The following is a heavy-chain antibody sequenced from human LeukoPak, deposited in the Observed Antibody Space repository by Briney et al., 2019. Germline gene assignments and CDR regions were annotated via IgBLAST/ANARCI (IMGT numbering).Heavy chain of an antibody. J-gene: IGHJ4*02. CDR1: GGSFSGYY. D-gene: IGHD6-13*01. CDR3: ARLGAYSSSWSFNY. CDR2: INHSGST. V-gene: IGHV4-34*01. Sequence: SETLSLTCAVYGGSFSGYYWSWIRQPPGKGLEWIGEINHSGSTNYNPSLKSRVTISVNTSKNQLSLKLSSVTAAVTAVYYCARLGAYSSSWSFNYWGQGTLVTVSS.